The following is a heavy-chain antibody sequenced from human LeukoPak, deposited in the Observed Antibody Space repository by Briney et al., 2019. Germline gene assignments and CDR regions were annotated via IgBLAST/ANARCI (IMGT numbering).Heavy chain of an antibody. V-gene: IGHV3-33*08. CDR2: IWYDGSNK. J-gene: IGHJ4*02. Sequence: GGSLRLSCAASGFTFSSYSMNWVRQAPGKGLEWVAVIWYDGSNKYYADSVKGRFTISRDNSKNTLYLQMNSLRAEDTAVYYCARDESSIAAAGTCYWGQGTLVTVSS. D-gene: IGHD6-13*01. CDR1: GFTFSSYS. CDR3: ARDESSIAAAGTCY.